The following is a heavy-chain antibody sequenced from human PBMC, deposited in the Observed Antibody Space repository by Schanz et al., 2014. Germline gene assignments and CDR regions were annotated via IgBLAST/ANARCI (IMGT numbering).Heavy chain of an antibody. Sequence: QLQMQESGPGLVKPSETLSLTCSVSGDSISSTSYYWGWIRQPPGKGLEWIGSIYYSGSTYYNAPPKSRVTIPVDTSKNQSSLKLNSVTAADSAVYYCARLWGGWRIPDYWGQGTLVTVSS. CDR2: IYYSGST. J-gene: IGHJ4*02. CDR3: ARLWGGWRIPDY. D-gene: IGHD6-19*01. V-gene: IGHV4-39*01. CDR1: GDSISSTSYY.